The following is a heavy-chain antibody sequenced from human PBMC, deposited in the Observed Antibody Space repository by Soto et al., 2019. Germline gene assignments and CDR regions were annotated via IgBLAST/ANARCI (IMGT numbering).Heavy chain of an antibody. CDR2: INHSGST. Sequence: QVQLQQWGAGLLKPSETLSLTCAVYGGSFSGYYWSWIRQPPGKGLEWIGEINHSGSTNYNPSLKSRVTISGDTSKNQFSLKLSSVTAADTAVYYCARGGFDWLTPFDYWGQGTLVTVSS. J-gene: IGHJ4*02. CDR3: ARGGFDWLTPFDY. CDR1: GGSFSGYY. D-gene: IGHD3-9*01. V-gene: IGHV4-34*01.